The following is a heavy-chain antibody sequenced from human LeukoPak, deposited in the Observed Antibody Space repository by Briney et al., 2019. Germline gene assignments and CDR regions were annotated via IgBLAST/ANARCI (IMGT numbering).Heavy chain of an antibody. CDR3: ARGIGGNYYDSSGPSGWFDP. J-gene: IGHJ5*02. V-gene: IGHV3-30*02. D-gene: IGHD3-22*01. Sequence: PGGSLRLSCAASGFTFSSYGMHWVRQAPGKGLEWVAFIRYDGSNKYYADSVKGRFTISRDNSKNTLYLQMNSLRAEDTAVYYCARGIGGNYYDSSGPSGWFDPWGQGTLVTVSS. CDR1: GFTFSSYG. CDR2: IRYDGSNK.